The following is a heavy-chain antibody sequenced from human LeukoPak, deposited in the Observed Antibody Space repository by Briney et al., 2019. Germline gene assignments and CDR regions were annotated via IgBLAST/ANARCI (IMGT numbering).Heavy chain of an antibody. Sequence: SGGSLRLPCAASGFTVSSNYMSWVRQAPGKGLEWVSVIYSGGSTYYADSVKGRFTISRDNSKNTLYLQMNSLRAEDTAVYYCARDRVPTIFGVVSGMDVWGQGTTVTVSS. CDR1: GFTVSSNY. J-gene: IGHJ6*02. CDR2: IYSGGST. V-gene: IGHV3-53*01. D-gene: IGHD3-3*01. CDR3: ARDRVPTIFGVVSGMDV.